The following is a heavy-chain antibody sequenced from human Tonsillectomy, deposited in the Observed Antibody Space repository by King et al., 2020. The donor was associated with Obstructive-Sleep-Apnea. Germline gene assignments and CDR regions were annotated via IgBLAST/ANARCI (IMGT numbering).Heavy chain of an antibody. Sequence: VQLQESGPGLVKPSETLSLTCAVSGDSISSRNWWSWVRRPPGKGLEWIGEINDRGGTNYNPSLKGRLTISLDKSKNKFSLKLSSVTAADTAVYYCARASDYDFWSGSRNDAFDIWGQGTMVTVSS. CDR3: ARASDYDFWSGSRNDAFDI. CDR2: INDRGGT. V-gene: IGHV4-4*02. J-gene: IGHJ3*02. CDR1: GDSISSRNW. D-gene: IGHD3-3*01.